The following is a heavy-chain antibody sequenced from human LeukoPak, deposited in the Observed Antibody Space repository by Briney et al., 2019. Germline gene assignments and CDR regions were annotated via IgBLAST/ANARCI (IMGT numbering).Heavy chain of an antibody. V-gene: IGHV1-46*01. CDR3: ARSRSKVNYGSGSMAFDI. J-gene: IGHJ3*02. CDR2: INPSGGST. D-gene: IGHD3-10*01. CDR1: GGTFSSYA. Sequence: ASVKVSCKASGGTFSSYAISWVRQAPGQGLEWMGIINPSGGSTSYAQKFQGRVTMTRDTSTSTVYMELSSLRSEDTAVYYCARSRSKVNYGSGSMAFDIWGQGTMVTVSS.